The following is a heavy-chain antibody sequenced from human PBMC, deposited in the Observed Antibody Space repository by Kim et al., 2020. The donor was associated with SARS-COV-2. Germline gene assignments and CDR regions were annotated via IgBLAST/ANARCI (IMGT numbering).Heavy chain of an antibody. CDR2: IYYTGAT. CDR1: GGSMSSYY. Sequence: SETLSLTCTVSGGSMSSYYWTWIRQPPGKGLQWIGNIYYTGATDYNPSLKSRVSMSIDRSGDRFSLSLTSLSAADTALYFCGGRRYVDYAFDMWGQGSMVSVSS. CDR3: GGRRYVDYAFDM. J-gene: IGHJ3*02. D-gene: IGHD4-17*01. V-gene: IGHV4-59*04.